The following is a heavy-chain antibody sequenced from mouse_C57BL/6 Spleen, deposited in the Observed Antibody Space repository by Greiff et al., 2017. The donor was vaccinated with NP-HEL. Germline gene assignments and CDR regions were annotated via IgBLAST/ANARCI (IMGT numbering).Heavy chain of an antibody. J-gene: IGHJ1*03. V-gene: IGHV1-54*01. CDR1: GYAFTNYL. D-gene: IGHD1-1*01. CDR2: INPGSGGT. Sequence: QVQLKESGAELVRPGTSVKVSCKASGYAFTNYLIEWVKQRPGQGLEWIGVINPGSGGTNYNEKFKGKATLTADKSSSTAYMQLSSLTSEDSAVYFCARSFITTVVATRYFDVWGTGTTVTVSS. CDR3: ARSFITTVVATRYFDV.